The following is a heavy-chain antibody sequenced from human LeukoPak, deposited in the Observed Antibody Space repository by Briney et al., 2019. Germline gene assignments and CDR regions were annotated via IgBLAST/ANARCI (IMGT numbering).Heavy chain of an antibody. D-gene: IGHD2-21*02. J-gene: IGHJ4*02. CDR2: IYPGDSDT. CDR3: ARLQYCGGDCYLTNFDY. Sequence: GESLKISCKGSGYSFTSYWIGWVRQMPGKGLEWMGIIYPGDSDTRYSPSFQGQVTISADKSTSTAYLQWSSLQASDTAMYYCARLQYCGGDCYLTNFDYWGQGTLVTVSS. V-gene: IGHV5-51*01. CDR1: GYSFTSYW.